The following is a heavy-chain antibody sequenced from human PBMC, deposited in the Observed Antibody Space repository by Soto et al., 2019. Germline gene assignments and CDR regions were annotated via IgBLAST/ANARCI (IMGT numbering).Heavy chain of an antibody. V-gene: IGHV3-23*01. CDR1: GFPFSSYS. D-gene: IGHD5-12*01. CDR2: ISGSGGST. J-gene: IGHJ4*02. Sequence: GSLRLSCAASGFPFSSYSMSWVRQAPGKGLEWVSAISGSGGSTYYADSVKGRFTISRDNSKNTLYLQMNSLRAEDTAVYYCAKSGYSGYDQYYFDYWGQGTLVTVSS. CDR3: AKSGYSGYDQYYFDY.